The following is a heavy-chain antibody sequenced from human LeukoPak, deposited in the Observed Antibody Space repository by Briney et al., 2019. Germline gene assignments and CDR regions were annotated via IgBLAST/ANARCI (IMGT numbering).Heavy chain of an antibody. V-gene: IGHV3-7*03. CDR3: AKGTGYSSSWYSN. CDR2: IKQDGSEK. Sequence: GGSLRLSCAASGFTFSSYWMSWVRQAPGKGLEWVANIKQDGSEKYYVDSVKGRFTISRDNAKNSLYLQMNSLRAEDTALYYCAKGTGYSSSWYSNWGQGTLVTVSS. J-gene: IGHJ4*02. D-gene: IGHD6-13*01. CDR1: GFTFSSYW.